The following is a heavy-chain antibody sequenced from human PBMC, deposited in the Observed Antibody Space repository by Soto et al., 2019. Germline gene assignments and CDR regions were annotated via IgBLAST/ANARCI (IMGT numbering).Heavy chain of an antibody. CDR2: TYYRSKWYN. J-gene: IGHJ2*01. Sequence: SQTLSLTCAISGDSVSSNSAAWNWIRQSPSRGLEWLGRTYYRSKWYNDYAVSVKSRITINPDTSKNQFSLLLNSVTPEDTAVYYCARDRYCSGGSCFSYWYFDLWGRGTLVTVS. CDR1: GDSVSSNSAA. V-gene: IGHV6-1*01. D-gene: IGHD2-15*01. CDR3: ARDRYCSGGSCFSYWYFDL.